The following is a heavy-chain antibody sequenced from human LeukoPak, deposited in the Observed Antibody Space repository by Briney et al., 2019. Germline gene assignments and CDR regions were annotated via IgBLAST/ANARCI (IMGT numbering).Heavy chain of an antibody. Sequence: SVKVSCKASGGTFSSYAISWVRQAPGQGLEWMGGIIPTFGTTNYAQKFQGRVTITADKSTSTAYMELSSLRSEDTAVYYCARSSIIAAAGPYYFDYWGQGTLVTVSS. CDR3: ARSSIIAAAGPYYFDY. D-gene: IGHD6-13*01. J-gene: IGHJ4*02. CDR2: IIPTFGTT. CDR1: GGTFSSYA. V-gene: IGHV1-69*06.